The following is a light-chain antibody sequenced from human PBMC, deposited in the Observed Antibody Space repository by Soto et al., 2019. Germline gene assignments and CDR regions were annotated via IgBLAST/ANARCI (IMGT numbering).Light chain of an antibody. Sequence: QMTQSPSSLSASVGDRVTITCRASQDITTYLGWHQQKPGKVPKLLIYAASTLQPGVPSRFNGSGSGTDFTLTINNLQPEDVATYYCQGYNSAPLSFGGGTKVETK. CDR3: QGYNSAPLS. CDR1: QDITTY. CDR2: AAS. J-gene: IGKJ4*01. V-gene: IGKV1-27*01.